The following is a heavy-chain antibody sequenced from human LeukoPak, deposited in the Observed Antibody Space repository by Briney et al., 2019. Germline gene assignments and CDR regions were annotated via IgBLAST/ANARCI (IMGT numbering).Heavy chain of an antibody. Sequence: GGSLRLSCAASGFTFSGSAMHWVRQASGKGLEWVGRIRSKANSYTTAYAASVKGRFTISRDDSKNTAYLQMNSLKTEDTAVYYCTPSFYDILTGSDYWGQGTLVTVSS. CDR2: IRSKANSYTT. J-gene: IGHJ4*02. V-gene: IGHV3-73*01. CDR1: GFTFSGSA. CDR3: TPSFYDILTGSDY. D-gene: IGHD3-9*01.